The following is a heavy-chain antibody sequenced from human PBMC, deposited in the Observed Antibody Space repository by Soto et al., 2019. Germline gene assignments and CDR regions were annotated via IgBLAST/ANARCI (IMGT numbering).Heavy chain of an antibody. J-gene: IGHJ6*02. CDR3: AREGYNWNYPFYYYYGMDV. D-gene: IGHD1-7*01. Sequence: GASVKVSCKASGYTFTGYYMHWVRQAPGQGLEWVGWINPNSGGTNYAQKFQGRVTMTRDTSISTAYMELSRLRSDDTAVYYCAREGYNWNYPFYYYYGMDVWGQGTTVTVSS. CDR2: INPNSGGT. V-gene: IGHV1-2*02. CDR1: GYTFTGYY.